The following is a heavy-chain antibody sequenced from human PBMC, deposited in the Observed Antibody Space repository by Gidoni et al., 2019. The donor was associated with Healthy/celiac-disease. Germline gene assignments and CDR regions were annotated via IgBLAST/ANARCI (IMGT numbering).Heavy chain of an antibody. CDR1: GGSFSGYY. Sequence: QVQLQQWGAGLLKPSETLSLTCAVYGGSFSGYYWSWIRQPPGKGLEWIGEINHSGSTNYNPSLKSRVTISVDTSKNQFSLKLSSVTAADTAVYYCARAKRGPRRVVPAAKPQTIAFDIWGQGTMVTVSS. J-gene: IGHJ3*02. D-gene: IGHD2-2*02. V-gene: IGHV4-34*01. CDR2: INHSGST. CDR3: ARAKRGPRRVVPAAKPQTIAFDI.